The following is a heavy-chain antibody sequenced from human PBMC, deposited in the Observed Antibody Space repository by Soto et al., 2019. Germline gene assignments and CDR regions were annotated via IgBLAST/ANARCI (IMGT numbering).Heavy chain of an antibody. V-gene: IGHV1-69*06. J-gene: IGHJ4*02. CDR1: GGTFNTFA. CDR3: ARAAKCYFDS. Sequence: QVQLVQSGAEVKKPGSSVNVSCKASGGTFNTFAISWVRQAPGQGLEYLGGIVPILGPAFYAQRFQGRVTITADKSTNTAYLELTSLSSEDTAVYYCARAAKCYFDSWGQGTQVTVSS. CDR2: IVPILGPA.